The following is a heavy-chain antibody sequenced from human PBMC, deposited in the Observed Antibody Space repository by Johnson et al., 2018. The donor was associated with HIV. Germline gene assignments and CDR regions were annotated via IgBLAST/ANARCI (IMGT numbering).Heavy chain of an antibody. D-gene: IGHD2/OR15-2a*01. Sequence: QVQLVESGGGLVKPGGSLRLSCAASGFTFSDYYMTWIRQAPGKGLEWVSYISCSGSILYYADSVKGRFTVSRDNAKRSLYLQMNSLRVDDTAVYYCARSVSLVRGALDIWGQGTMVTVSS. J-gene: IGHJ3*02. CDR1: GFTFSDYY. CDR2: ISCSGSIL. V-gene: IGHV3-11*01. CDR3: ARSVSLVRGALDI.